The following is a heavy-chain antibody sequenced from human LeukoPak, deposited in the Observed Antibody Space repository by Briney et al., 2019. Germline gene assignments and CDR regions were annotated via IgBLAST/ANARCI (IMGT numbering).Heavy chain of an antibody. CDR1: GYTFSGYF. Sequence: ASVKVSCKASGYTFSGYFIHWVRQAPGQGLEWMGRINPNTGYPNHAQNFQGRVTMTRDTSISTAYMELSRLTTDDTAVYFCARGQPYGNYSYFDSWGQGTLVTVSS. CDR2: INPNTGYP. V-gene: IGHV1-2*06. D-gene: IGHD4-11*01. J-gene: IGHJ5*01. CDR3: ARGQPYGNYSYFDS.